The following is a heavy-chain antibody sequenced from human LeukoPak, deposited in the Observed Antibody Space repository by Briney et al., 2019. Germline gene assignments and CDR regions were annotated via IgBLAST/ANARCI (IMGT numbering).Heavy chain of an antibody. J-gene: IGHJ4*02. CDR3: ARGRGTFDY. Sequence: SETLSLTCAVYGGSFSGYYWSWIRQPPGKGLEWIGEINHSGSTNYNQSLKSRVTISVDTSKNQFSLKLSPVTAADTAVYYCARGRGTFDYWGQGTLVTVSS. V-gene: IGHV4-34*01. CDR1: GGSFSGYY. D-gene: IGHD1-1*01. CDR2: INHSGST.